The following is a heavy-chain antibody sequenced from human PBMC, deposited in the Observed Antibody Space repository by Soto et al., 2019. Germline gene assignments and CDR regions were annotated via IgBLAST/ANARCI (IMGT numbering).Heavy chain of an antibody. CDR2: INHSGST. J-gene: IGHJ4*02. V-gene: IGHV4-34*01. CDR3: ARVNDILTGYSAFDY. D-gene: IGHD3-9*01. CDR1: GGSFSGYY. Sequence: PSETLSLTCAVYGGSFSGYYWSWIRQPTGKGLEWIGEINHSGSTNYNPSLKSRVTISVDTSKNQFSLKLSSVTAADTAVYYCARVNDILTGYSAFDYRGQGTLVTVSS.